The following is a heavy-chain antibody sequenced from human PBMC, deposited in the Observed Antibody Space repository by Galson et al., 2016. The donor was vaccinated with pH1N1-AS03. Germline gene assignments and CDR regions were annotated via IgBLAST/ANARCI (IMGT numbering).Heavy chain of an antibody. CDR3: AKKFYYDSSGHHLDFAEV. J-gene: IGHJ3*01. CDR2: FRGSGGST. D-gene: IGHD3-22*01. V-gene: IGHV3-23*01. CDR1: GFTFSNYA. Sequence: SLRLSCAASGFTFSNYAMTWVRQAPGKGLEWVSSFRGSGGSTNSADSVRDRFSISRDNSKNTLFLQMNRLRADDTALYYCAKKFYYDSSGHHLDFAEVWGQGTAVTVSS.